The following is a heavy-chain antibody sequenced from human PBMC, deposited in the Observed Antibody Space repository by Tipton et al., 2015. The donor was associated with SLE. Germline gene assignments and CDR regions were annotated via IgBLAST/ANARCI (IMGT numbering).Heavy chain of an antibody. D-gene: IGHD1-26*01. CDR2: IKQDGSEK. J-gene: IGHJ4*02. Sequence: SLRLSCAASGFTFSSYWMSWVRQAPGKGLEWVANIKQDGSEKYYVDSVKGRFTISRDNAKNSLYLQMNSLRAEDTAVYYCAREGLVGATTSDYWGQGTLVTVSS. CDR1: GFTFSSYW. V-gene: IGHV3-7*01. CDR3: AREGLVGATTSDY.